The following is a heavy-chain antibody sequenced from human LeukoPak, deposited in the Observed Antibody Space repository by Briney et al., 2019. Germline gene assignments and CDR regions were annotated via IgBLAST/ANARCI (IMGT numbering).Heavy chain of an antibody. CDR1: GGSFSGYY. Sequence: PSETLSLTCAVYGGSFSGYYWSWIRQPPGKGLEWIGEINHSGSTNYNPSLKSRVTISVDTSKNQFSLKLSSVTAADTAVYYCARGTRITMIVVVITGYYFDYWGQGTLATVSS. D-gene: IGHD3-22*01. V-gene: IGHV4-34*01. J-gene: IGHJ4*02. CDR2: INHSGST. CDR3: ARGTRITMIVVVITGYYFDY.